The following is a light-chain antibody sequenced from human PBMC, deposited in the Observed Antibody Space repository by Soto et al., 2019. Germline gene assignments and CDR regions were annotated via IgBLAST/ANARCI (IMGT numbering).Light chain of an antibody. CDR3: QQYNNWPWT. J-gene: IGKJ1*01. CDR2: GAS. Sequence: EIVMTQSPATLSVSPGERATLSCRASQSVSSNLAWYQQKPGQAPRLLSYGASTRATGIPARFSGSGSGTEFTLPISSLQSADFAVYYCQQYNNWPWTFGQGTKVEIK. V-gene: IGKV3-15*01. CDR1: QSVSSN.